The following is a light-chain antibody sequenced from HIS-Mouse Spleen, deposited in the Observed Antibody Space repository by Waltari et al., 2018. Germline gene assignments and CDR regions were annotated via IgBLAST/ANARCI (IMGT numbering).Light chain of an antibody. CDR1: QSLLHINGYNY. CDR2: LGS. J-gene: IGKJ3*01. Sequence: DIVMTQSPLSLPVTPGEPASISCRSSQSLLHINGYNYLVWYLEKPWQYPKLLVYLGSNRASGVPDMFSGSGSGTDFTLKISRVEAEDVGVYYCMQALQTPFTFGPGTKVDIK. V-gene: IGKV2-28*01. CDR3: MQALQTPFT.